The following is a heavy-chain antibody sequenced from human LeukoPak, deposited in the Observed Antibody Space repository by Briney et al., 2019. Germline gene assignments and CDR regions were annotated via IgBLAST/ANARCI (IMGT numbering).Heavy chain of an antibody. CDR2: ISWDGGST. D-gene: IGHD6-13*01. CDR3: AKDMAAGIAAAGPFDY. J-gene: IGHJ4*02. CDR1: GFTFDDYA. Sequence: PGGSLRLSCAASGFTFDDYAMHWVRQAPGKGLEWVSLISWDGGSTYYADSVKGRFTISRDNSKNSLYLQMNSLRAEDTALYYCAKDMAAGIAAAGPFDYWGQGTLVTVSS. V-gene: IGHV3-43D*03.